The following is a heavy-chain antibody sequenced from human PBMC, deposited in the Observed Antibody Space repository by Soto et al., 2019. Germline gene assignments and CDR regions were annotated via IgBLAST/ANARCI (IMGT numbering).Heavy chain of an antibody. D-gene: IGHD2-21*02. Sequence: GGSLRLSCASSGFTVSSYAMTLVLQAPGKGLEWVSAISGSGGSTYYADSVKGRFTISRDNSKNTLYLQMNSLRSEDTAVYYCAKHEPYGGNSGIYWGQGTLVTVSS. CDR1: GFTVSSYA. CDR2: ISGSGGST. J-gene: IGHJ4*02. V-gene: IGHV3-23*01. CDR3: AKHEPYGGNSGIY.